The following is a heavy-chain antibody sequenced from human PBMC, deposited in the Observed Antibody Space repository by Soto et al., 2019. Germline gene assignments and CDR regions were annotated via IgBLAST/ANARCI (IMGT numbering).Heavy chain of an antibody. V-gene: IGHV3-15*07. D-gene: IGHD2-21*02. CDR1: GFTFSNAW. CDR2: IKSKTDGGTT. Sequence: GGSRLSCAASGFTFSNAWMNWVRQAPGKGLEWVGRIKSKTDGGTTDYAAPVKGRFTISRDDSKNTLYLQMNSLKTEDTAVYYCTTLAYCGGDCWGRDYWGQGTLVTVSS. CDR3: TTLAYCGGDCWGRDY. J-gene: IGHJ4*02.